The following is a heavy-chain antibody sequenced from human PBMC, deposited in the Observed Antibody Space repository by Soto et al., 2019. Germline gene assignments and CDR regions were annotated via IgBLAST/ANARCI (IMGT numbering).Heavy chain of an antibody. D-gene: IGHD2-21*02. Sequence: GGSLRLSCAASGFTFSSYAMSWVRQAPGKGLEWVSAISGSGGSTYYADSVKGRFTISRDNSKNTLFLQMNSLRAEDTAVYFCAKLHVNGDCFFDFWAQGTPVTVSS. J-gene: IGHJ4*02. V-gene: IGHV3-23*01. CDR3: AKLHVNGDCFFDF. CDR2: ISGSGGST. CDR1: GFTFSSYA.